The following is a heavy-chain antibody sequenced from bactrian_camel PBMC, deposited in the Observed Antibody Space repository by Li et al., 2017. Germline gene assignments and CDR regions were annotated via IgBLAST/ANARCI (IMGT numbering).Heavy chain of an antibody. Sequence: VQLVESGGGSVQAGGSLRLSCAASGFTVNTNLMRWVRQAPGKGLEWVSSISASGTTYYTSSVEGRFTISRSNAKNTVYLQLNNLTPDDTAVYYCASDLVWGWVLGADCPAESGYWGQGTQVTVS. J-gene: IGHJ6*01. CDR2: SISASGTT. V-gene: IGHV3S40*01. CDR3: ASDLVWGWVLGADCPAESGY. CDR1: GFTVNTNL. D-gene: IGHD5*01.